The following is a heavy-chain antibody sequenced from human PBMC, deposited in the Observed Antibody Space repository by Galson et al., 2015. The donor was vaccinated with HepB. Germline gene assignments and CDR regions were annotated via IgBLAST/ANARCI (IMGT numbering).Heavy chain of an antibody. V-gene: IGHV5-10-1*01. Sequence: QSGAEVKKPGESLRISCKGSGYSFTSYWISWVRQMPGKGLEWMGRIDPSDSYTNYGPSFQGHVTISADKSISTAYLQWSSLKASDTAMYYCARHVLWSRDYTGAFDIWGQGTMVTVSS. CDR3: ARHVLWSRDYTGAFDI. J-gene: IGHJ3*02. D-gene: IGHD3-3*01. CDR2: IDPSDSYT. CDR1: GYSFTSYW.